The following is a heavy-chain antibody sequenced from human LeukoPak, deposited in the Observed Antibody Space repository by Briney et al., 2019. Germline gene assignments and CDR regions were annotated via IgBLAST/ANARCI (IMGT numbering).Heavy chain of an antibody. Sequence: TSETLSLTCTVSGGSISSGNYYWSWIRQPPGKGLEWIGEINHSGSTNYNPSLKSRVTISVDTSKNQFSLKLNSVTAADTAVYYCARGVSEEGPESADVDTAMVQRRYFDCWGQGTLVTVSS. CDR3: ARGVSEEGPESADVDTAMVQRRYFDC. V-gene: IGHV4-39*07. CDR1: GGSISSGNYY. D-gene: IGHD5-18*01. CDR2: INHSGST. J-gene: IGHJ4*02.